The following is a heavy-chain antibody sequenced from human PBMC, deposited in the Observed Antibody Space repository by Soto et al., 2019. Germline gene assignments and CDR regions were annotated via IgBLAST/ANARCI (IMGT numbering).Heavy chain of an antibody. V-gene: IGHV3-21*01. CDR3: ARDAPLYYGSGNYMDV. CDR1: GFTFNSYS. CDR2: ISSSSTYI. J-gene: IGHJ6*03. D-gene: IGHD3-10*01. Sequence: GGSLRLSCAASGFTFNSYSMYWVRQAPGKGLEWVSSISSSSTYIYYAESLKGRFTISRDNAKNSMYLQMNSLRAEDTAVYYCARDAPLYYGSGNYMDVWGKGTTVTVSS.